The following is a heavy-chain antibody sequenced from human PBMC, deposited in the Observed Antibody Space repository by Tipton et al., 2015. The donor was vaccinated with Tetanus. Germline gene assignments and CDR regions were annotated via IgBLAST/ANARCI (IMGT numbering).Heavy chain of an antibody. D-gene: IGHD2-15*01. V-gene: IGHV4-34*01. CDR2: IDQFGNT. CDR3: ARGLGLCTGGSCSF. CDR1: GGPFRGYY. J-gene: IGHJ4*02. Sequence: TLSLTCAVSGGPFRGYYWSWIRQPPGMGLEWIGEIDQFGNTNYNPSLKSRLTLSVGTSKNQFSLNLRSVIAADTAIYYCARGLGLCTGGSCSFWGQGTPVTVSS.